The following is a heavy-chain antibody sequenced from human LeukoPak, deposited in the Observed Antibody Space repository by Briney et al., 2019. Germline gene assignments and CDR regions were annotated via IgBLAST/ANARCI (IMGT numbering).Heavy chain of an antibody. D-gene: IGHD2-2*01. CDR3: ARGRGYCSSTSCAFAGPYQPRQMYYFDY. CDR2: INHSEST. V-gene: IGHV4-34*01. J-gene: IGHJ4*02. Sequence: PSETLSLTCAVYGGSFSGYYWSWIRQPPGKGLEWIVEINHSESTNYNPSLKSRVTISVDTSKNQFSLKLSSVTAADTAVYYCARGRGYCSSTSCAFAGPYQPRQMYYFDYWGQGTLVTVSS. CDR1: GGSFSGYY.